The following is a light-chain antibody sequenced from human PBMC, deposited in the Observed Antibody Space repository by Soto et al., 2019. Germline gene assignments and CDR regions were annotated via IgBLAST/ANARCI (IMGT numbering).Light chain of an antibody. V-gene: IGLV2-14*01. CDR2: EVS. CDR3: SSYTTNKTLL. J-gene: IGLJ2*01. Sequence: QSVLTQPASVSGSPGQSITISCTGTSSDVGAYNFVSWYQQHPGKAPKLIFYEVSNRPPGLSDRFSGSKSGTTASLTISGLKDEDEDDYLCSSYTTNKTLLFGGGTK. CDR1: SSDVGAYNF.